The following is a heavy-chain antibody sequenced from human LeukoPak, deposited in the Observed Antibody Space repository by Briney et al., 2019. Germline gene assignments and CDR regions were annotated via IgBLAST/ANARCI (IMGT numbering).Heavy chain of an antibody. D-gene: IGHD3-22*01. Sequence: GASVKVSCKASGYTFTSYGISRVRQALGQGLEWMGWISAYNGNTNYAQKLQGRVTMTTDTSTSTAYMELRSLRSDDTAVYYCARENDSSGYYYYYYGMDVWGQGTTVTVSS. CDR1: GYTFTSYG. CDR2: ISAYNGNT. J-gene: IGHJ6*02. V-gene: IGHV1-18*01. CDR3: ARENDSSGYYYYYYGMDV.